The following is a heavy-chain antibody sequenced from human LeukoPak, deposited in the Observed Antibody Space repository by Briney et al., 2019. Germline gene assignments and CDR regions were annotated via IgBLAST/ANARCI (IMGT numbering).Heavy chain of an antibody. V-gene: IGHV4-59*01. CDR1: RVSLTTYY. D-gene: IGHD5-24*01. Sequence: SETLSLTCTVPRVSLTTYYWSWIRQPPGKGLEWIGYIDYSGSTSHNPSLKSRVTMSVDASKSQVSLKLSSVTAAKTAIYYCARTKDGYSQRPFDHGGQGTLVTVSS. CDR2: IDYSGST. J-gene: IGHJ4*02. CDR3: ARTKDGYSQRPFDH.